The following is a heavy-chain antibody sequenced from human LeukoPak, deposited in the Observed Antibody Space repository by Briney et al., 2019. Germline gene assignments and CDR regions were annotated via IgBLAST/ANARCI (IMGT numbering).Heavy chain of an antibody. CDR3: AVRTGYYYYYMDV. CDR1: GGSISSYY. V-gene: IGHV4-59*01. CDR2: IYYSGST. Sequence: SETLSLTCTVSGGSISSYYWSWIRQPPGKGLEWIGYIYYSGSTNYNPPLKSRVTISVDTPKNQFSLKLSSVTAADTAVYYCAVRTGYYYYYMDVWGKGTTVTVSS. J-gene: IGHJ6*03. D-gene: IGHD1-1*01.